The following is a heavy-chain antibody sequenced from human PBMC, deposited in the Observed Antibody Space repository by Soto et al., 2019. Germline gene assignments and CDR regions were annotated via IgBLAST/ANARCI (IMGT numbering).Heavy chain of an antibody. CDR2: ISGSGGST. J-gene: IGHJ5*02. CDR3: AKDSSVGVRSSRYPVRDWFDP. V-gene: IGHV3-23*01. CDR1: GFTFSSYA. Sequence: PGGSVRLSCAASGFTFSSYAMSWVRQAPGKGLEWVSAISGSGGSTYYADSVKGRFTISRDNSKNTLYLQMNSLRAEDTAIYYCAKDSSVGVRSSRYPVRDWFDPWGKGTLVTVSS. D-gene: IGHD6-13*01.